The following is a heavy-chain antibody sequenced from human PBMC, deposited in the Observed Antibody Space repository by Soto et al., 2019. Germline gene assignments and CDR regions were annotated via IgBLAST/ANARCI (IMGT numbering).Heavy chain of an antibody. V-gene: IGHV1-8*01. CDR3: ARDVDPLPQGAFDI. Sequence: QVPLVQSGAEVKKPGASVKVSCKASGYTFTSYDINWVRQATGQGLEWMGWMNPNSGNTGYAQKFQGRVTMTRNTSISTAYMELSSLRSEDTAVYYCARDVDPLPQGAFDIWGQGTMVTVSS. CDR1: GYTFTSYD. D-gene: IGHD3-16*01. CDR2: MNPNSGNT. J-gene: IGHJ3*02.